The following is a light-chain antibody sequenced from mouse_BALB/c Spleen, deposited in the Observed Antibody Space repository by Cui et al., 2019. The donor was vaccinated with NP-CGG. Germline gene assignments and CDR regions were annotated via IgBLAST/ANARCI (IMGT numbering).Light chain of an antibody. CDR3: ALWYSNHWV. CDR1: TGVFTTSNY. J-gene: IGLJ1*01. V-gene: IGLV1*01. CDR2: GTN. Sequence: QAVLTQESAPTTSPGETVTLTCRSSTGVFTTSNYANWVQEKPDHLFTGLIGGTNNRAPGVPARFSGSLIGDKAALTITGAQTEDEAIYFCALWYSNHWVFGGGTKLTVL.